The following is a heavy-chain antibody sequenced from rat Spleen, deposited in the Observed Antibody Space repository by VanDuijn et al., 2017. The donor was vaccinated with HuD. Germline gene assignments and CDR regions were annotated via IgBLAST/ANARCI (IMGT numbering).Heavy chain of an antibody. D-gene: IGHD1-11*01. CDR1: AYSITSNY. Sequence: EVQLQESGPGLVKPSQSLSLTCSVTAYSITSNYWAWIRKFPGNKMEWIGHITYSGGINYNPSLKSRISITRYTSKNQFFLQLNSVTTEDTATYYCARPANYGGGYYFDYWGQGVMVTVSS. CDR2: ITYSGGI. CDR3: ARPANYGGGYYFDY. J-gene: IGHJ2*01. V-gene: IGHV3-1*01.